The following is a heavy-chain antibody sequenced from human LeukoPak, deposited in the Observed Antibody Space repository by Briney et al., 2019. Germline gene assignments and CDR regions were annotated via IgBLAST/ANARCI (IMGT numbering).Heavy chain of an antibody. D-gene: IGHD2-15*01. CDR2: ISGNGDST. V-gene: IGHV3-23*01. CDR1: GFTFRRYD. Sequence: GGSLRLSCAASGFTFRRYDMSWVRQAPGKGLEWVSAISGNGDSTYYVDSVKGRFTISRDNSKNTLYLQMNSLRAEDTAVYYCALYCSGGSCYSTGGAFDIWGQGTVVTVSS. CDR3: ALYCSGGSCYSTGGAFDI. J-gene: IGHJ3*02.